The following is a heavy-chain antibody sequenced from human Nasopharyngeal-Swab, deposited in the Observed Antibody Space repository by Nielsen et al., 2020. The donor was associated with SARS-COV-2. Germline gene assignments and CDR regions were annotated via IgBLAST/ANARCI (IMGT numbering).Heavy chain of an antibody. V-gene: IGHV3-23*01. CDR3: AKDGVVRGDALDL. Sequence: GESLKISCAASGFTFNIYAMAWVRRAPGRGLQWVTGVSASGGSTYYTDSVKGRFSTSRDNSQNTLFLQMHRLRVEDTAVYYCAKDGVVRGDALDLWGQGTMVTVSS. D-gene: IGHD6-6*01. J-gene: IGHJ3*01. CDR1: GFTFNIYA. CDR2: VSASGGST.